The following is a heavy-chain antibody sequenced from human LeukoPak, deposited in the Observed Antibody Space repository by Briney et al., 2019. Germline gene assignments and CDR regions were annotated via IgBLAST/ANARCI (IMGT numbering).Heavy chain of an antibody. CDR3: ARGDGYNYFES. D-gene: IGHD5-24*01. V-gene: IGHV3-53*01. Sequence: GGSLRLSCAASGFTVSSNYMSWVRQAPGKGLEWVSVFYSGGSTYYADSVKGRFTISRDNSKNTLYLQMNGLRAEDTAVYYCARGDGYNYFESWGQGTLVTVSS. J-gene: IGHJ4*02. CDR2: FYSGGST. CDR1: GFTVSSNY.